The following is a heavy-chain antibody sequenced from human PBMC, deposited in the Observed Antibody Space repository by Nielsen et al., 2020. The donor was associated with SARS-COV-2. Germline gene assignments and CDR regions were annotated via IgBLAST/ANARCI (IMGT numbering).Heavy chain of an antibody. Sequence: WIRQPPGKGLEWVSVIYSGGSTYYADSVKGRFTISRHNSKNTLYLQMNSLRAEDTAVYYCAKGPRYCSGGSCVYYYYGMDVWGQGTTVTVSS. J-gene: IGHJ6*02. CDR3: AKGPRYCSGGSCVYYYYGMDV. CDR2: IYSGGST. D-gene: IGHD2-15*01. V-gene: IGHV3-53*01.